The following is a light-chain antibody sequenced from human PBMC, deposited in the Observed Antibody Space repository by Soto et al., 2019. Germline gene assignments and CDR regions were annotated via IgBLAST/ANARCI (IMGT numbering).Light chain of an antibody. J-gene: IGKJ1*01. Sequence: EIVLTQSPGTLSLSPGERATLSCRASETVDSKYLAWYQQKPGQAPRVLIYRASARATGIPARFSGSGSGTDFTLTISSLEPEDFSVYFCQQYGSSPRTFGQGTKVEV. CDR1: ETVDSKY. CDR2: RAS. CDR3: QQYGSSPRT. V-gene: IGKV3-20*01.